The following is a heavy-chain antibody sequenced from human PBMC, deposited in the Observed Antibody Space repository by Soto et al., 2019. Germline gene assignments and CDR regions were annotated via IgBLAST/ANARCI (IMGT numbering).Heavy chain of an antibody. CDR1: GGSISSSSYY. V-gene: IGHV4-39*01. CDR3: ARRCSGGSCYRYWYFDL. Sequence: PSETLSLTCTVSGGSISSSSYYWGWIRQPPGKGLEWIGSIYYSGSTYYNPSLKSRVTISVDTSKNQLSLKLSSVTAADTAVYYCARRCSGGSCYRYWYFDLWGRGTLVTVSS. D-gene: IGHD2-15*01. J-gene: IGHJ2*01. CDR2: IYYSGST.